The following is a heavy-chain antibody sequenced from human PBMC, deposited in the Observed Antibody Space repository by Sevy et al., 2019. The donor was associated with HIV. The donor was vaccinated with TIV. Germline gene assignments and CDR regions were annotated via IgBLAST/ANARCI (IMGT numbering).Heavy chain of an antibody. J-gene: IGHJ6*03. CDR2: IYSGGST. CDR1: GFTVSSNY. CDR3: ARVAGGIAARLSPLNYYYYYMDV. D-gene: IGHD6-6*01. V-gene: IGHV3-53*01. Sequence: GGSLRLSCAASGFTVSSNYMSWVRQAPGKGLEWVSVIYSGGSTYYADSVKGRFTISRDNSKNTLYLQMNSLRAEDTAVYYCARVAGGIAARLSPLNYYYYYMDVWGKGTTVTVSS.